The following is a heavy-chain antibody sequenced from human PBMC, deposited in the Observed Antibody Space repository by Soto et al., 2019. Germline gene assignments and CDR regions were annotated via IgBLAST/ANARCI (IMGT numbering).Heavy chain of an antibody. V-gene: IGHV1-18*04. D-gene: IGHD2-2*02. J-gene: IGHJ6*02. Sequence: VKVSCKASXXXFTSYGISWVRQAPGQGLEWMGWISAYNGNTNYAQKLQGRVTMTTDTSTSTAYMELRSLRSDDTAVYYCARFIVVVPAAISHYYYYGMDVWGQGTTVTVSS. CDR1: XXXFTSYG. CDR2: ISAYNGNT. CDR3: ARFIVVVPAAISHYYYYGMDV.